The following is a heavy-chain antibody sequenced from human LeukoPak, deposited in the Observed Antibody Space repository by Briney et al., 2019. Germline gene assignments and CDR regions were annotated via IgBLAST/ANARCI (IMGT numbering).Heavy chain of an antibody. V-gene: IGHV3-23*01. CDR3: AKDCCGSSLFDY. D-gene: IGHD6-6*01. CDR1: GFTFNSYA. Sequence: PGGSLRLSCAASGFTFNSYAMSWVRQPPGKGLEWVSAISNTGGRTYYADSVKGRFTISRDNSKNTVYLQMNSLRAEDTAVYYCAKDCCGSSLFDYWGQGTLVTVSS. J-gene: IGHJ4*02. CDR2: ISNTGGRT.